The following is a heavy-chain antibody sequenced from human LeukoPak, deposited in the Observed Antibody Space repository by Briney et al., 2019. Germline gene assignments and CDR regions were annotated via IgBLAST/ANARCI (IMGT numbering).Heavy chain of an antibody. Sequence: PGGSLRLSCAASGFTFSSYSMKLVRQAPGKGLEWVSSISSSSSYIYYADSVKGRFTISRDNAKNSLYLQMNSLRAEDTAVYYCARDFLDSGHGDWFDPWGQGTLVTVSS. V-gene: IGHV3-21*01. CDR1: GFTFSSYS. CDR2: ISSSSSYI. D-gene: IGHD5-12*01. CDR3: ARDFLDSGHGDWFDP. J-gene: IGHJ5*02.